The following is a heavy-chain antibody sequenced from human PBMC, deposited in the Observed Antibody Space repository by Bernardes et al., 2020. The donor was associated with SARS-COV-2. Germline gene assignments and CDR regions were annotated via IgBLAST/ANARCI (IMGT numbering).Heavy chain of an antibody. CDR3: AKALTDSHSRGYTYGSWGSGLDY. J-gene: IGHJ4*02. D-gene: IGHD5-18*01. V-gene: IGHV1-58*01. CDR1: GFTFTSSA. CDR2: IVVGSGNT. Sequence: SMKVSCKASGFTFTSSAVQWVRQARGQRLEWIGWIVVGSGNTNYAQKFQERVTITRDMSTSTAYMELSSLRSEDTAVYYCAKALTDSHSRGYTYGSWGSGLDYWGQGTLVIVSS.